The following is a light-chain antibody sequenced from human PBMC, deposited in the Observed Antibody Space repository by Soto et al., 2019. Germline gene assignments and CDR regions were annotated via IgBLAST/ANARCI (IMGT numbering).Light chain of an antibody. Sequence: IVLTQSPGTLSLSPKERATHSCRASQSISSNYLAWYQQTSGQAPRLLIYDASSRAAGIPDRFSGSGSGTDFTFTISRLEPEDFGVYYCQQYGGSPRTFGQGTKVDIK. CDR2: DAS. CDR1: QSISSNY. V-gene: IGKV3-20*01. CDR3: QQYGGSPRT. J-gene: IGKJ1*01.